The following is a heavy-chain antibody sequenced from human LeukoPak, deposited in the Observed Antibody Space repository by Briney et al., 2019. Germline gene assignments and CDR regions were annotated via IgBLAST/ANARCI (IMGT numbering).Heavy chain of an antibody. CDR2: ISWNSATT. CDR1: GFTFDDYA. V-gene: IGHV3-9*01. Sequence: PGRSLRLSCAASGFTFDDYAMHWVRQAPGKGLEWVSGISWNSATTGYADSVKGRFTISRDNAKNSLYLQMSSLKPEDSAFYYCAKGDRNSYYSFDYWGQGALVTVSS. D-gene: IGHD1-26*01. CDR3: AKGDRNSYYSFDY. J-gene: IGHJ4*02.